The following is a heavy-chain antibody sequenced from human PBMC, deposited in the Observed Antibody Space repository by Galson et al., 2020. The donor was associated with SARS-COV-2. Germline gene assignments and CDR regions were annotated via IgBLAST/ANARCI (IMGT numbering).Heavy chain of an antibody. CDR2: VSYSGTT. CDR1: GGSVSSYSDS. D-gene: IGHD6-19*01. Sequence: ASETLSLTCTVSGGSVSSYSDSWSWIRQPPGKGLEWIAYVSYSGTTEYNPSLKSRVSISLDTSKNQFSLKLSPVTAADTAEYYCARLYSSGWYTGPRHAFDIWGHGTMVTVSS. CDR3: ARLYSSGWYTGPRHAFDI. J-gene: IGHJ3*02. V-gene: IGHV4-61*01.